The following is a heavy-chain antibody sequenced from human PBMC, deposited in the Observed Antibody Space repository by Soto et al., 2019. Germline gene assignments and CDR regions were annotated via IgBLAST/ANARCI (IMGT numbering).Heavy chain of an antibody. V-gene: IGHV4-30-4*01. Sequence: PSETLSLTCTVSGGSISDDSYWSWIRQTPGKGLEWIGYIYHTGNTYYNPSLRSRVSISVDKSKSQFSLKLISVTAADTAVYFCARDEYQLLSSVSWFDSWGQGTLVNV. D-gene: IGHD2-2*01. J-gene: IGHJ5*01. CDR2: IYHTGNT. CDR1: GGSISDDSY. CDR3: ARDEYQLLSSVSWFDS.